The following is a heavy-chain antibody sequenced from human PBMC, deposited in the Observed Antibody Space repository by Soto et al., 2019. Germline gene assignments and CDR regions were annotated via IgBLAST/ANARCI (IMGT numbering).Heavy chain of an antibody. CDR2: ISGSGGST. CDR1: GFTFSSYA. Sequence: EVQLLESGGGLVQPGGSLRLSCAASGFTFSSYAMSWVRQAPGKGLEWVSAISGSGGSTYYADSVKGRFTISRDNSKNTLYLQMNSLRAEDTAVYYCAKDLIVVVVAATPDPPFDYWGQGTLVTVSS. V-gene: IGHV3-23*01. D-gene: IGHD2-15*01. CDR3: AKDLIVVVVAATPDPPFDY. J-gene: IGHJ4*02.